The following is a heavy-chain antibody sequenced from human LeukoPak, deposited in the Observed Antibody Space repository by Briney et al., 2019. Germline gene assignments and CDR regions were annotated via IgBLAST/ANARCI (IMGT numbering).Heavy chain of an antibody. Sequence: GASVKVSCKVSGYTLTELSMHWVRQAPGKGLEGMGGFDPEDSETIYAQKFQGRVTMTEDTSTDTAYMALSSLSSEDAAVSYCATNIIVVVPAATPGGLRFLEWFDYWGPGTLVTVSS. V-gene: IGHV1-24*01. CDR1: GYTLTELS. CDR2: FDPEDSET. CDR3: ATNIIVVVPAATPGGLRFLEWFDY. D-gene: IGHD2-2*01. J-gene: IGHJ4*02.